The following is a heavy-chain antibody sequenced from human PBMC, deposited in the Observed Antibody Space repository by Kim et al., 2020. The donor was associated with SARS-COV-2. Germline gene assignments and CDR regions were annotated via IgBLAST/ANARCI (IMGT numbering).Heavy chain of an antibody. CDR1: GFTFSSYG. CDR3: AKDRYWLIQITMIVAEYYFDY. J-gene: IGHJ4*02. V-gene: IGHV3-30*18. Sequence: GGSLRLSCAASGFTFSSYGMHWVRQAPGKGLEWVAVISYDGSNKYYADSVKGRFTISRDNSKNTLYLQMNSLRAEDTAVYYCAKDRYWLIQITMIVAEYYFDYWGQGTLVTVSS. CDR2: ISYDGSNK. D-gene: IGHD3-22*01.